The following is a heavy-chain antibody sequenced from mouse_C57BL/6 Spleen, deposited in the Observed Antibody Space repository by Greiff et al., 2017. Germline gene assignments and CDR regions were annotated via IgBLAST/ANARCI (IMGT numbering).Heavy chain of an antibody. CDR3: ARGDGGLAY. V-gene: IGHV1-61*01. Sequence: QVQLQQPGAELVRPGSSVKLSCKASGYTFTSYWMDWVKQRPGQGLEWIGNIYPSDSETHYNQKFKDKATLTVDKSSSTAYMQLSSLTSEDSAVCYCARGDGGLAYWGQGTLVTVSA. CDR1: GYTFTSYW. J-gene: IGHJ3*01. CDR2: IYPSDSET. D-gene: IGHD3-3*01.